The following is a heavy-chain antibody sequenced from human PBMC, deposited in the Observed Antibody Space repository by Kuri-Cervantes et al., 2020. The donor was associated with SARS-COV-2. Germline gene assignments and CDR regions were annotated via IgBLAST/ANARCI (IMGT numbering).Heavy chain of an antibody. D-gene: IGHD3-22*01. J-gene: IGHJ4*02. CDR3: ARGRMRIVVVIPNREAARFDY. V-gene: IGHV4-34*01. CDR1: GWSFSGYY. CDR2: INHSGST. Sequence: SETLSLTCAVYGWSFSGYYWSWIRQPPGKGLEWIGEINHSGSTNYNPSLKSRVTISVDTSKNQFSLKLSSVTAADTAVYYCARGRMRIVVVIPNREAARFDYWGQGTLVTVSS.